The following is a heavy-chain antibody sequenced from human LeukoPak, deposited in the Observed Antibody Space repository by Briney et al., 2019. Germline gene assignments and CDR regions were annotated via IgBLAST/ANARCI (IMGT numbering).Heavy chain of an antibody. V-gene: IGHV3-48*03. CDR2: ISSSGSTI. CDR3: ARDSEYQLLHDAFDI. CDR1: GFTFSSYE. J-gene: IGHJ3*02. Sequence: GGSLRLSCAASGFTFSSYEMNWVRQAPGKGLEWVSYISSSGSTIYYADSVKGRFTISRDNAKNSLYLQMNSLRAEDTAVYYCARDSEYQLLHDAFDIWGQGTIVTVSS. D-gene: IGHD2-2*01.